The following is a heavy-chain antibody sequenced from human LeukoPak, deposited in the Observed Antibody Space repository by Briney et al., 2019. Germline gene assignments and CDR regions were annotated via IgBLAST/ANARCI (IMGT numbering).Heavy chain of an antibody. CDR1: GCTFNSHA. CDR2: ISGIGDST. Sequence: GWSVTLSCAASGCTFNSHAMILVRLDPRKRLEGVAAISGIGDSTYYADSVKGRFTISRDNSKNTLYLQMNSLRAEDTAVYYCARDRYGYNSGNFDYWGQGTLVTVSS. V-gene: IGHV3-23*01. J-gene: IGHJ4*02. CDR3: ARDRYGYNSGNFDY. D-gene: IGHD5-24*01.